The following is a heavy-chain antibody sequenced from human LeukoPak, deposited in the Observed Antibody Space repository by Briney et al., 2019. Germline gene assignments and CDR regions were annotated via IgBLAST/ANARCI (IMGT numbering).Heavy chain of an antibody. CDR2: ISYDGSNK. D-gene: IGHD3-16*01. V-gene: IGHV3-30*18. CDR1: GFTFSSYG. CDR3: AKDLGARIYYYYGMDV. J-gene: IGHJ6*02. Sequence: HPGGSLRLSCAASGFTFSSYGMHWVRQAPGKGLEGVAVISYDGSNKYYADSVKGRFTISRYNSKNTLYLQMNSLRAEDTAVYYCAKDLGARIYYYYGMDVWGQGTTVTVSS.